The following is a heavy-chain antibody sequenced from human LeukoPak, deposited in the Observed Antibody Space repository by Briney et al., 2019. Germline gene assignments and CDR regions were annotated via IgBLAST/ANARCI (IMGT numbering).Heavy chain of an antibody. CDR1: WFSLSTSGVG. CDR3: AHEKRCSSNWHSSWFDP. V-gene: IGHV2-5*02. Sequence: SGPTLVKPTQTLTLTCTFSWFSLSTSGVGVGWIREHPGKALEWLALIYWADDKRYSPTLKSRLTITKDTSKNQVVLTMTNVDPVDTATYYCAHEKRCSSNWHSSWFDPWGQGTLVTVSS. CDR2: IYWADDK. J-gene: IGHJ5*02. D-gene: IGHD6-13*01.